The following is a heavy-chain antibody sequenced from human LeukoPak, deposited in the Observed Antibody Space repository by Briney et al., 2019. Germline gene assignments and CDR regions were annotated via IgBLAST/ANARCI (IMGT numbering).Heavy chain of an antibody. CDR2: VKSDGSNP. CDR3: ARDPGGYYYDSSGYFNY. V-gene: IGHV3-74*01. J-gene: IGHJ4*02. D-gene: IGHD3-22*01. Sequence: GGSLRLSCAASRFSFSNYWMHWVRQAPGKGLVWVSRVKSDGSNPSYADSVKGRFTISRDNAENMLYLQMNTLGAEDTAVYYCARDPGGYYYDSSGYFNYWGQGTLVTVSS. CDR1: RFSFSNYW.